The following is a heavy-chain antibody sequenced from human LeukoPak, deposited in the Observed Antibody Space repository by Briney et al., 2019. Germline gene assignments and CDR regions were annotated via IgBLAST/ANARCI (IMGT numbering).Heavy chain of an antibody. CDR2: ISSSSSYI. CDR3: ARDRIAVAVSPIKY. Sequence: GGSLRLSCAASGFSFSTYSMIWVRQAPGKGLEWVSSISSSSSYIYYADSVKGRFTISRDNAKNSLYLQMNSLRAEDTAVYYCARDRIAVAVSPIKYWGQGTLVTVSS. V-gene: IGHV3-21*01. CDR1: GFSFSTYS. D-gene: IGHD6-19*01. J-gene: IGHJ4*02.